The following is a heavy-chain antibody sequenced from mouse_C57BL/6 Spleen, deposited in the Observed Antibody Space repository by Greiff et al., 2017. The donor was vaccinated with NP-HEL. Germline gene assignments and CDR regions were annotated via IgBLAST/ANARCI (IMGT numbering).Heavy chain of an antibody. Sequence: EVQLQQSGTVLARPGASVKMSCKTSGYTFTSYWMHWVKQRPGQGLEWIGAIYPGNSDTSYNQKFKGKAKLTAVTSASTADMELSSLTNEDSAVYYCTRDYGSSKGFAYWGQGTLVTVSA. CDR2: IYPGNSDT. D-gene: IGHD1-1*01. V-gene: IGHV1-5*01. CDR3: TRDYGSSKGFAY. J-gene: IGHJ3*01. CDR1: GYTFTSYW.